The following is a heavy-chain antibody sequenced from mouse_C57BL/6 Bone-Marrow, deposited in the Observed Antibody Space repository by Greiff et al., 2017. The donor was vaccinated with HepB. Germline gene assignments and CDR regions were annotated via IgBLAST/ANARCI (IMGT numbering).Heavy chain of an antibody. CDR3: ARGIHCYSGSCWYFEV. D-gene: IGHD1-3*01. Sequence: QVQLQQPGTELVKPGASVKLSCKASGYTFTSYWMHWVKQRPGQGLEWIGNINPSNGGTNYNEKFKSKATLTVDKSSSTAYMQLSSLTSEDSAVYYCARGIHCYSGSCWYFEVWGTGTTVTVSS. CDR2: INPSNGGT. CDR1: GYTFTSYW. V-gene: IGHV1-53*01. J-gene: IGHJ1*03.